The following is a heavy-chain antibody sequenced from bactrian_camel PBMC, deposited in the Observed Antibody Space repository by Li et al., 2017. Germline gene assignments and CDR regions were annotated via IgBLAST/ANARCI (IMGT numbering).Heavy chain of an antibody. CDR3: AEGRGSRGEHCYSLNY. D-gene: IGHD6*01. J-gene: IGHJ4*01. CDR2: ITSDGSNT. Sequence: LVESGGGSVQAGGSLRLSCAASGFTFNSYSMNWVRQAPGKGLEWVSNITSDGSNTYYADSVKGRFTISQDNAKNTVYLQMNNLQPEDTAMYYCAEGRGSRGEHCYSLNYWGQGTQVTVS. V-gene: IGHV3S14*01. CDR1: GFTFNSYS.